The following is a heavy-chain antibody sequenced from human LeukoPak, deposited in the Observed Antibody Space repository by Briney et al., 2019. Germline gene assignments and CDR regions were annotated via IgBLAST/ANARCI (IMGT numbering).Heavy chain of an antibody. CDR1: GYTFTSYD. V-gene: IGHV1-8*01. Sequence: ASVKVSCKASGYTFTSYDINWVRQATGQGLEWMGWMNPNSGNTGYAQKFQGRVTMTRDTSISTAYMELSRLRSDDTAVYYCARSYYYGSGSYYSSLYFDYWGQGTLVTVSS. CDR2: MNPNSGNT. J-gene: IGHJ4*02. CDR3: ARSYYYGSGSYYSSLYFDY. D-gene: IGHD3-10*01.